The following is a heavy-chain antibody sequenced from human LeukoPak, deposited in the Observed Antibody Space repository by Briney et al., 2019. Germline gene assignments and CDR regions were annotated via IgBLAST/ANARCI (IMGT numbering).Heavy chain of an antibody. D-gene: IGHD3-16*01. V-gene: IGHV1-46*01. Sequence: ASVKVSCKASGYTFTSYYMHWVRQAPGRGLEWMGIINPSGGNTSYAQKFQGRVTMTRDTSTSTVYMELSSLRSEDTAVYYCARGLGDYVWGSTSSFDYWGQGTLVTVSS. J-gene: IGHJ4*02. CDR3: ARGLGDYVWGSTSSFDY. CDR1: GYTFTSYY. CDR2: INPSGGNT.